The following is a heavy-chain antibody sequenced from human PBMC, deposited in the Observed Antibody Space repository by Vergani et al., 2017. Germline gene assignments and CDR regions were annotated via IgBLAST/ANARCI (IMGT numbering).Heavy chain of an antibody. CDR1: GFSLSNARMG. CDR3: ARIQWSRDGYNFDY. J-gene: IGHJ4*02. D-gene: IGHD5-24*01. Sequence: QVTLKESGPVLVQPTGTLTLTCTVSGFSLSNARMGVSWIRQPPGKALEWLAHIFSNDEKSYSTSLKSRLTISKDTSKSQVVLTMTNMDPVDTATYYCARIQWSRDGYNFDYWGQGTLVTVSS. V-gene: IGHV2-26*01. CDR2: IFSNDEK.